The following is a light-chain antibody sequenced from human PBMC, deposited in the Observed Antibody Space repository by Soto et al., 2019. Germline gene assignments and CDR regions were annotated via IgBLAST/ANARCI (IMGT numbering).Light chain of an antibody. J-gene: IGKJ3*01. Sequence: EIVLTQSPGTLSLSPGERATLSCRASQSVSSDYLAWYQQKPGQAPRLLISRASRRATGIPDRFSGSGSGTDFTLTITILEAEEFAEYYCQLYGGSRPFTFGPGTKVDIK. CDR3: QLYGGSRPFT. CDR1: QSVSSDY. V-gene: IGKV3-20*01. CDR2: RAS.